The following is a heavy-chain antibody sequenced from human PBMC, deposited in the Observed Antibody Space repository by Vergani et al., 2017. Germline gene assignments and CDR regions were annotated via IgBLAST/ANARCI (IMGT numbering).Heavy chain of an antibody. CDR2: IIPIFGTA. D-gene: IGHD6-13*01. J-gene: IGHJ5*02. V-gene: IGHV1-69*18. CDR3: ARVGIAAAGTIDNWFDP. Sequence: QVQLVQSGAEVKKPGSSVKVSCKASGGTFSSYAISWVRQAPGQGLEWMGRIIPIFGTANYAQKFQGRVTITADESTSTAYMELSSLRSEDTAVYYCARVGIAAAGTIDNWFDPWGQGTLVTVSS. CDR1: GGTFSSYA.